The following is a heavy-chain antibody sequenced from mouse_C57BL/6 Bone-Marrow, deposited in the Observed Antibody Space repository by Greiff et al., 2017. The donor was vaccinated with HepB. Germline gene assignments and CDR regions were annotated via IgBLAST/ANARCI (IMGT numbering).Heavy chain of an antibody. CDR2: IYPGSGST. V-gene: IGHV1-55*01. J-gene: IGHJ3*01. CDR1: GYTFTSYW. CDR3: ARDGVTMVKWFAY. Sequence: QVQLQQPGAELVKPGASVKMSCKASGYTFTSYWITWVKQRPGQGLEWIGDIYPGSGSTNYNEKFKSKATLTVDTSSSTAYMQLSSLTSEDSAVYYCARDGVTMVKWFAYWGQGTLVTVSA. D-gene: IGHD2-2*01.